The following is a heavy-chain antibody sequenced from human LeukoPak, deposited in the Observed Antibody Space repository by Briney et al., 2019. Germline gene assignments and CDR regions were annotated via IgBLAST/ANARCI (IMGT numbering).Heavy chain of an antibody. V-gene: IGHV4-31*03. CDR1: GGSISSGGYY. CDR3: ARDRRPYYYDSSGGDAWFDP. CDR2: IYYSGST. Sequence: SQTLSLTCTVSGGSISSGGYYWSWLRQHPGKGLERIGYIYYSGSTYYNPSLKSRVTISVDTSKTQFSLKLSSVTAADTAVYYCARDRRPYYYDSSGGDAWFDPWGQGTLVTVSS. J-gene: IGHJ5*02. D-gene: IGHD3-22*01.